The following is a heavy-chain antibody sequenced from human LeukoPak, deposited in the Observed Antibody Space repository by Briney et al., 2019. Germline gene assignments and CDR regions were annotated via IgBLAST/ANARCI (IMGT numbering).Heavy chain of an antibody. CDR1: GGSFSGYY. V-gene: IGHV4-34*01. CDR2: INHSGST. CDR3: ARHEYYYDSSGYYYYYYYMDV. D-gene: IGHD3-22*01. Sequence: SETLSLTCAVYGGSFSGYYWSWIRQPPGKGLECIGEINHSGSTNYNPSLKSRVTISVDTSKNQFSLKLSSVTAADTAVYYCARHEYYYDSSGYYYYYYYMDVWGKGTTVTISS. J-gene: IGHJ6*03.